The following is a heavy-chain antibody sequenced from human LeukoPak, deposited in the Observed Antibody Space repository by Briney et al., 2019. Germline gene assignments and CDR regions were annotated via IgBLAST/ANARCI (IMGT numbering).Heavy chain of an antibody. J-gene: IGHJ4*02. Sequence: GRSLRLSCAASGFTFSSYGMHWVRQAPGKGLEWVAVIWYDGSNKYYADSVKGRFTISRDNSKDTLYLQMTSLRAEDTAVYYCAKKTPGTHPFDYWGQGTLVTVSP. V-gene: IGHV3-33*06. CDR1: GFTFSSYG. CDR3: AKKTPGTHPFDY. D-gene: IGHD6-13*01. CDR2: IWYDGSNK.